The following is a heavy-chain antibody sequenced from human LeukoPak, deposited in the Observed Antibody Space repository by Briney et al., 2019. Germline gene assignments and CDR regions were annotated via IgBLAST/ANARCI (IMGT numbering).Heavy chain of an antibody. Sequence: SETLSLTCTVPGGSISSYYWSWIRQPPGKGLEWIAYISDVGSINYNPSLKSRVTISLDTSKNQFSLKLSSVTAADTAVYYCAGHHPRNTVDFWGQGTLVTVSS. J-gene: IGHJ4*02. CDR3: AGHHPRNTVDF. V-gene: IGHV4-59*08. CDR2: ISDVGSI. CDR1: GGSISSYY. D-gene: IGHD2-8*02.